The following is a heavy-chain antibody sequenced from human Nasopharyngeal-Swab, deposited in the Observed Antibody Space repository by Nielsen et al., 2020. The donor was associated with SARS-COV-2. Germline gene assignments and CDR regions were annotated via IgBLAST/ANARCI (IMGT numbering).Heavy chain of an antibody. D-gene: IGHD2-2*01. V-gene: IGHV4-61*01. CDR3: ARGSQLVVPAATLDY. CDR1: GGSVSSGSYY. J-gene: IGHJ4*02. Sequence: SETLSLTCTVSGGSVSSGSYYWSWIRQPPGKGLEWIGYIYYSGSTNYNPSLKSRVTISVDTSKNQFSLKLSSVTAADTAVYYCARGSQLVVPAATLDYWGQGTLVTVSS. CDR2: IYYSGST.